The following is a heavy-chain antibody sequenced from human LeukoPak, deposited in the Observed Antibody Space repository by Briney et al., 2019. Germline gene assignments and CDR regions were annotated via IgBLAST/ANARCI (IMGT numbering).Heavy chain of an antibody. D-gene: IGHD2-21*01. CDR1: GYTLSNYA. V-gene: IGHV1-3*01. Sequence: ASVKVSCKASGYTLSNYAIHWVRQAPGQRFEWMGWINAGNGHTKYPQNFQGRVTITRDSSASTVYMELSSLTSEDTAVYYCARGIWSARTVDYYLDSWGQGTLVTVSS. CDR2: INAGNGHT. CDR3: ARGIWSARTVDYYLDS. J-gene: IGHJ4*02.